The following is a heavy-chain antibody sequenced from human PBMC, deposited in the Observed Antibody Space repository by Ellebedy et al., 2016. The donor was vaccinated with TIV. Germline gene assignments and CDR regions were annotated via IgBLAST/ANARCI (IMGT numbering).Heavy chain of an antibody. CDR2: ISSSGYTI. V-gene: IGHV3-48*04. J-gene: IGHJ4*02. Sequence: GGSLRLSCAASGFTFGDYSMNWVRQAPGKGLEWVSYISSSGYTIYQADSVKGRFTISRDNAKNSLYLQMNSLRAEDTAVYYCAREEMVRGLDYWGQGTLVTVSS. D-gene: IGHD3-10*01. CDR1: GFTFGDYS. CDR3: AREEMVRGLDY.